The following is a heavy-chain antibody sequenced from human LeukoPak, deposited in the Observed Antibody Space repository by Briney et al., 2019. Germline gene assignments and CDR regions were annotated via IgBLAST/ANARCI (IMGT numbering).Heavy chain of an antibody. CDR1: GFPFSTYA. Sequence: GGSLRLSCAASGFPFSTYAMTSVRQAPGKGLESVSVISGTGASTYYADSVKGRFTISRDNSRHTLHLQMNSMRAEDTAVYYCAKGHSDYGTGFDQWGQGTLVTVSS. CDR3: AKGHSDYGTGFDQ. V-gene: IGHV3-23*01. D-gene: IGHD5-12*01. CDR2: ISGTGAST. J-gene: IGHJ4*02.